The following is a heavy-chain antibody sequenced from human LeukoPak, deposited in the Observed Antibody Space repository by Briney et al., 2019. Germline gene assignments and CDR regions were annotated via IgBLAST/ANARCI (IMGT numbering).Heavy chain of an antibody. CDR3: AREEKHFGAPGVLAWGPKERSYFTGMDV. V-gene: IGHV4-34*01. CDR1: GGSFSGHH. D-gene: IGHD1-26*01. Sequence: SETLSLTCAVDGGSFSGHHWSWIRQAPGKGLEWIGDVNQSGSMNYNPSLSGRVTISIDTSKRQFSLQLTSVTAADTAVYYCAREEKHFGAPGVLAWGPKERSYFTGMDVWGLGTTVTVSS. J-gene: IGHJ6*02. CDR2: VNQSGSM.